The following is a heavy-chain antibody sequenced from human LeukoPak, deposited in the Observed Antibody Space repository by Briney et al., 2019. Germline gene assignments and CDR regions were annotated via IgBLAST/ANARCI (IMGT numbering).Heavy chain of an antibody. J-gene: IGHJ4*02. V-gene: IGHV3-30*02. CDR3: VRILDSAWGELGY. CDR2: VRHDRSNK. D-gene: IGHD6-19*01. CDR1: GFTFNTYG. Sequence: QSGGSLRLSCAASGFTFNTYGMHWVRQAPGKGLEWVAFVRHDRSNKYYADSVKGRFTISRDNSKNTLYVQMNILRAEDTAVYYRVRILDSAWGELGYWGQGTLVTVTS.